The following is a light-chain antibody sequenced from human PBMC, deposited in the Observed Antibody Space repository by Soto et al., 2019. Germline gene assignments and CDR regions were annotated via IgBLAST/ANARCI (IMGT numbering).Light chain of an antibody. CDR2: EAS. Sequence: EILLTQSPATLSLSPGERVTLSCRASQTVRSSLAWYQQKTGQAPRIIIYEASNRDTGIPARFSGSGSGTDFTLTISRLEPEDFEVYYCQQHIGWPLTFGGGTKVDIK. V-gene: IGKV3-11*01. CDR3: QQHIGWPLT. CDR1: QTVRSS. J-gene: IGKJ4*01.